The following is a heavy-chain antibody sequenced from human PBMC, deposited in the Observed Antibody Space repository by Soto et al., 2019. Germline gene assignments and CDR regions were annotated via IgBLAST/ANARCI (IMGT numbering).Heavy chain of an antibody. CDR1: GYTFTSYY. J-gene: IGHJ6*02. D-gene: IGHD1-26*01. CDR2: INPNTGSP. Sequence: ASVKVSCKASGYTFTSYYMHWVRQAPGQGLEWMGIINPNTGSPDYAQKFQGRVTMTRDTSTSTVYMELSSLRTEDTAMYYCARVYIVGVTAYYYYYYGMDVWGQGTTVTVSS. CDR3: ARVYIVGVTAYYYYYYGMDV. V-gene: IGHV1-46*01.